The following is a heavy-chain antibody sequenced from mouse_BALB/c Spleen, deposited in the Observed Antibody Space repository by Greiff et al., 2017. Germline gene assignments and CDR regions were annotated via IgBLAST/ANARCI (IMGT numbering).Heavy chain of an antibody. CDR3: TRGRGYGNSLFAY. V-gene: IGHV5-6-4*01. Sequence: EVKLMESGGGLVKPGGSLKLSCAASGFTFSSYTMSWVRQTPEKRLEWVATISSGGSYTYYPDSVKGRFTISRDNAKNTLYLQMSSLKSEDTAMYYCTRGRGYGNSLFAYWGQGTLVTVSA. J-gene: IGHJ3*01. CDR1: GFTFSSYT. CDR2: ISSGGSYT. D-gene: IGHD2-1*01.